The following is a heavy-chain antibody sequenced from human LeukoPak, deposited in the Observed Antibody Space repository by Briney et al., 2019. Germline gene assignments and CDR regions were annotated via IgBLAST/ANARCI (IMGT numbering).Heavy chain of an antibody. CDR2: ISAYNGNT. CDR1: GYTFTSYG. CDR3: ASVDSGYDYYFDY. J-gene: IGHJ4*02. V-gene: IGHV1-18*01. D-gene: IGHD5-12*01. Sequence: ASVKVSCKASGYTFTSYGISWVRQAPGQGLEWMGWISAYNGNTNYAQKFQGRVTITADKSTSTAYMELSSLRSEDTAVYYCASVDSGYDYYFDYWGQGTLVTVSS.